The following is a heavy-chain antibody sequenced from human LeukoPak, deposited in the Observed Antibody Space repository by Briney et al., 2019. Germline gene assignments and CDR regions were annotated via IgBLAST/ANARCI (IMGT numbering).Heavy chain of an antibody. CDR1: GGSISSYY. CDR3: ARGGTYALV. D-gene: IGHD3-16*01. Sequence: PSETLSLTCTVSGGSISSYYWSWIRQPPGKGLEWIGYISYSGSTNYNPSLKSRVTISVDTSKNQFSLKLSSVTAADTAVYYCARGGTYALVWGQGTLVTVSS. CDR2: ISYSGST. J-gene: IGHJ4*02. V-gene: IGHV4-59*01.